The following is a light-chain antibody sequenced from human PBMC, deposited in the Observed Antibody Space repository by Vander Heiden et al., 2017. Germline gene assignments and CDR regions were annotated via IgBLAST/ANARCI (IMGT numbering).Light chain of an antibody. CDR2: YVS. CDR3: CSYAGSYTYVV. J-gene: IGLJ2*01. CDR1: SSDVGGYNY. V-gene: IGLV2-11*01. Sequence: QSALTQPRSVSGSPGQSVTIPCTGTSSDVGGYNYVSWYQQHPGKATKLMIFYVSKRPSGVPDRFSGSKSGNTASLTISVLQAEDAADYYCCSYAGSYTYVVFGGGTKRTFL.